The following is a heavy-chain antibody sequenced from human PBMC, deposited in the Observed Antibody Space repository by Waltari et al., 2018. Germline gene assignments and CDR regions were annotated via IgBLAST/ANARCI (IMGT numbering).Heavy chain of an antibody. Sequence: EVQLVESGGGSVQPGGSLRLSCAASGFTFSIYWMHWVRQAPGKGLVWVSGNKSDGSSTSYADSVKGRFTISRDNAKNTLYLQMNSLRAEDTAVYYCARDGYSYGLGTFDIWGQGTMVTVSS. J-gene: IGHJ3*02. CDR2: NKSDGSST. D-gene: IGHD5-18*01. CDR3: ARDGYSYGLGTFDI. CDR1: GFTFSIYW. V-gene: IGHV3-74*01.